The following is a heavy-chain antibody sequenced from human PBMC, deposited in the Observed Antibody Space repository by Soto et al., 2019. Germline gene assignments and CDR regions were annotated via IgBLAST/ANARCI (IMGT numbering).Heavy chain of an antibody. CDR1: GGSISSYY. CDR2: IYYSGSP. J-gene: IGHJ6*03. CDR3: ARALLGYCSGGSCDYYYYYMDV. D-gene: IGHD2-15*01. Sequence: SETLSLTCTVSGGSISSYYWSWIRQPPGKGLEWIGYIYYSGSPNYNPSLKSRVTISVDTSKNQFSLKLSSVTASDTAVYYCARALLGYCSGGSCDYYYYYMDVWGKGTTVTVSS. V-gene: IGHV4-59*01.